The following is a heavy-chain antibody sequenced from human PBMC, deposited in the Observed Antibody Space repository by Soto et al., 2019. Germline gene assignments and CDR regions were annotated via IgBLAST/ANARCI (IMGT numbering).Heavy chain of an antibody. D-gene: IGHD2-15*01. CDR2: IRCDGSNE. CDR1: GGIFHGYG. Sequence: QEQLVESGGGVVQPGTSLRLSCAVPGGIFHGYGMHWVRQAPGKGLVWVAIIRCDGSNEEYADSVKGRFTISRDNSKNNLYLQMNTLGAEDTAVYYCARDGIGGNVFRGYRDYWGRGTVVTVSS. V-gene: IGHV3-33*01. CDR3: ARDGIGGNVFRGYRDY. J-gene: IGHJ4*02.